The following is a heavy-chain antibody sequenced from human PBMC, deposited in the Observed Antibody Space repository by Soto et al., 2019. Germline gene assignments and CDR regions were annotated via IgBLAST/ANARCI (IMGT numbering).Heavy chain of an antibody. V-gene: IGHV4-59*11. Sequence: SQTQSHPCTVADGSIGNHDWRWIRQPPGKGLEWIGYIYYSGSTKYNPSLKSRVTISVDTSKNRFSLRLSSVTAADTDVYYCVRVWGGVFDFLGKGTMVTVSS. CDR1: DGSIGNHD. CDR2: IYYSGST. CDR3: VRVWGGVFDF. J-gene: IGHJ3*01. D-gene: IGHD3-10*01.